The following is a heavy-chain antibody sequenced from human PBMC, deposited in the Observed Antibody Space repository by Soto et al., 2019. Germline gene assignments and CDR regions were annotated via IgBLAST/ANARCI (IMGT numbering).Heavy chain of an antibody. Sequence: EVQLVESGGGMVQPGESLRLSCAASGFTFSTYSMIWVRQAPGMGLEWLSYISSSSTTIHYAGSVRGRFTISRDNAKNSLYLQMNSLRAEDTAVYYCGRFLGGSASVDYWGQGTLVTVSS. CDR2: ISSSSTTI. J-gene: IGHJ4*02. CDR1: GFTFSTYS. CDR3: GRFLGGSASVDY. V-gene: IGHV3-48*01. D-gene: IGHD1-26*01.